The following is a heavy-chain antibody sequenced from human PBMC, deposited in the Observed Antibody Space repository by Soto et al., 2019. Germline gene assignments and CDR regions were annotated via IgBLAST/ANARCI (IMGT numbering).Heavy chain of an antibody. CDR1: GGSISSYY. CDR2: IYYSGST. D-gene: IGHD5-18*01. Sequence: SETLSLTCSVSGGSISSYYWSWIRQPPGKGLEWIGYIYYSGSTNYNPSLKSRVTISVDTSKNQFSLKLTSVTAADTAVYYCARDGYSSGYGYWGQGNLVTVSS. CDR3: ARDGYSSGYGY. J-gene: IGHJ4*02. V-gene: IGHV4-59*01.